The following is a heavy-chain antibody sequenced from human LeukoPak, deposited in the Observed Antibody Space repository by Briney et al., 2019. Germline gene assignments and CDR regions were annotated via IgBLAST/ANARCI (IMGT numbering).Heavy chain of an antibody. Sequence: GGSLRLSCVASGFTFSSYGMSWVRQAPGKGLEWVSAISGSGGSTYYADSVKGRFTISRDNSKNTLYLQMNSLRAEDTAVYYCAKSLGGDYGSGSYYVVFDSWGQGTLVTVSS. CDR3: AKSLGGDYGSGSYYVVFDS. CDR1: GFTFSSYG. D-gene: IGHD3-10*01. V-gene: IGHV3-23*01. J-gene: IGHJ4*02. CDR2: ISGSGGST.